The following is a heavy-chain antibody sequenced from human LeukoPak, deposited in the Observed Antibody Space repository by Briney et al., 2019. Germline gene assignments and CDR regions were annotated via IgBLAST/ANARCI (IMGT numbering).Heavy chain of an antibody. CDR3: ARDLSLSYDILTGYYSRYYYGMDV. J-gene: IGHJ6*04. Sequence: ASVKVSCKASGYTFTSYGISWVRQAPGQGLEWMGCISAYNGNTNYAQKLQGRVTMTTDTSTSTAYMELRSLRSDDTAVYYCARDLSLSYDILTGYYSRYYYGMDVWGKGTTVTVSS. V-gene: IGHV1-18*04. CDR1: GYTFTSYG. CDR2: ISAYNGNT. D-gene: IGHD3-9*01.